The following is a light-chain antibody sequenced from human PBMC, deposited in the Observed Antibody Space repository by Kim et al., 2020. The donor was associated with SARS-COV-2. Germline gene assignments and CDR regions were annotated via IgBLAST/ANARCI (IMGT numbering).Light chain of an antibody. CDR3: AAWDDSLNGLV. J-gene: IGLJ2*01. CDR2: YNN. Sequence: QSALTQPPSASGTPGQRVTISCSGSSSNIGRNTVNWYQQFPGTAPKLLIYYNNQRPSGVPDRFSGPKSGTSASLAISGLQSDDESDYYCAAWDDSLNGLVFGGGTQLTVL. CDR1: SSNIGRNT. V-gene: IGLV1-44*01.